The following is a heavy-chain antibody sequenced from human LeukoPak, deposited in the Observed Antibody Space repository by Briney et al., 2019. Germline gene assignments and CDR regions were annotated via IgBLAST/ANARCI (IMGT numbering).Heavy chain of an antibody. D-gene: IGHD2-8*02. J-gene: IGHJ4*02. CDR3: ARDRGSGAFDN. CDR2: ISGSVGST. Sequence: GEPLRLSCVASGFTFGSAAMTWLRQAPGKGLEWVSGISGSVGSTYYADTVKGRFTIPRDNSQNTLYLQMNSLRVKDTAIYYCARDRGSGAFDNWGQGTLVTVSS. V-gene: IGHV3-23*01. CDR1: GFTFGSAA.